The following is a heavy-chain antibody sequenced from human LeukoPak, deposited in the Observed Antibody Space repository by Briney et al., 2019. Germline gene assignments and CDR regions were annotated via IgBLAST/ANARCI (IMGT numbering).Heavy chain of an antibody. J-gene: IGHJ3*02. V-gene: IGHV3-21*01. CDR2: ISSSSSYI. Sequence: TGGSLRLSCAASGFTFSSYWMSWVRQAPGKGLEWVSSISSSSSYIYYADSVKGRFTISRDNAKNSLYLQMNSLRAEDTAVYYCARLGSGYSYGHDAFDIWGQGTMVTVSS. CDR3: ARLGSGYSYGHDAFDI. D-gene: IGHD5-18*01. CDR1: GFTFSSYW.